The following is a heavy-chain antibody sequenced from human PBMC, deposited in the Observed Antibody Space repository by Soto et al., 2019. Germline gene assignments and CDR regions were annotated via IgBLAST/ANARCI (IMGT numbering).Heavy chain of an antibody. CDR2: IIPIFGTA. J-gene: IGHJ5*02. CDR1: GGTFSSYA. CDR3: ARDGIAAAGKAWFDP. D-gene: IGHD6-13*01. V-gene: IGHV1-69*13. Sequence: SVKVSCKASGGTFSSYAISWVRQAPGQGLEWMGGIIPIFGTANYAQKFQGRVTITADESTSTAYMELSSLRSEDTAVYYCARDGIAAAGKAWFDPWGQGTLVTVSS.